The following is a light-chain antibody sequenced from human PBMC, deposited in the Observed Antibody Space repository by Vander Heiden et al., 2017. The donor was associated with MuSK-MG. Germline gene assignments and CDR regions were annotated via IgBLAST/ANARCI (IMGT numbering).Light chain of an antibody. J-gene: IGKJ5*01. CDR2: LGS. Sequence: DIVMTQSPLSLPVTPGEPASISCRSSQSLLHSNGYNYLDWYLQKPGQSPQLLRYLGSNRASGVPYRFSGSGSGTDFTLKISRVEAEDVGFYYCMQALQTPITFGQGTRLEIK. CDR1: QSLLHSNGYNY. V-gene: IGKV2-28*01. CDR3: MQALQTPIT.